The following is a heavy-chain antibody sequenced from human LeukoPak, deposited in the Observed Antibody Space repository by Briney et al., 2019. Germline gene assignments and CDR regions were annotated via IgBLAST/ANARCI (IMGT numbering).Heavy chain of an antibody. J-gene: IGHJ4*02. CDR3: AKDVASVGWNDVVGYFDY. CDR2: IRYDGSNK. D-gene: IGHD1-1*01. CDR1: GFTFSSYG. V-gene: IGHV3-30*02. Sequence: GGSLRLSCETSGFTFSSYGMHWVRQAPGKGLEWVAFIRYDGSNKYYADSVKGRFTISRDNSKNTLYLQMNSLRAEDTAVYYCAKDVASVGWNDVVGYFDYWGQGTLVTVSS.